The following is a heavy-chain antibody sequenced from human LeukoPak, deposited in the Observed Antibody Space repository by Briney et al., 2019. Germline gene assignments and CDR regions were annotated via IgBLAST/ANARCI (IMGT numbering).Heavy chain of an antibody. J-gene: IGHJ4*02. CDR1: GHTFTSYG. V-gene: IGHV1-18*01. CDR3: ARAPSSGYSYGPCVY. D-gene: IGHD5-18*01. Sequence: ASVKVSCRASGHTFTSYGISWVRQAPGQGLEWMGWISAYNGNTNYAQKLQGRVTMTTDTSTSTAYMELRSLRSDDTAVYYCARAPSSGYSYGPCVYWGQGTLVTVSS. CDR2: ISAYNGNT.